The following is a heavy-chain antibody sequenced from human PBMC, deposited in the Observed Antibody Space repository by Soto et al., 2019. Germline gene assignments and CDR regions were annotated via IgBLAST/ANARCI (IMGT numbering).Heavy chain of an antibody. CDR3: ARAGLGYCSSTSCFISAPSEFYFDY. D-gene: IGHD2-2*01. J-gene: IGHJ4*02. Sequence: GASVKVSCKASGYTFTSYGISWVRQAPGQGLEWMGWISAYNGNTNYAQKLQGRVTMTTDTSTSTAYMELRSLRSDDTAVYYCARAGLGYCSSTSCFISAPSEFYFDYWGQGTLVTVSS. V-gene: IGHV1-18*01. CDR2: ISAYNGNT. CDR1: GYTFTSYG.